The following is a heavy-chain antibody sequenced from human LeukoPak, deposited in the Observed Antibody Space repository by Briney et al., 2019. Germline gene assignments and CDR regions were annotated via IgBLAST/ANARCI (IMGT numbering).Heavy chain of an antibody. J-gene: IGHJ6*03. V-gene: IGHV1-8*01. CDR3: ARGQSHYGSGSYYYYYYYYYMDV. D-gene: IGHD3-10*01. Sequence: GASVKVSCKASGYTFTSYDINWVRQATGQGLEWMGWMNPNSGNTGYAQKFQGRVTMTRNTSISTAYMELSSLRSEDTAVYYCARGQSHYGSGSYYYYYYYYYMDVWGKGTTVTVSS. CDR1: GYTFTSYD. CDR2: MNPNSGNT.